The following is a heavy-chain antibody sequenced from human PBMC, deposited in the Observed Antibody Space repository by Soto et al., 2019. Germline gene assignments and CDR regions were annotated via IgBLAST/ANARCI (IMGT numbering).Heavy chain of an antibody. V-gene: IGHV4-61*01. CDR2: IYYTGSV. CDR1: GGPVSNGNYY. J-gene: IGHJ5*02. CDR3: ARDRHYASRGHYFLENWFDP. Sequence: SETLSLTCSVSGGPVSNGNYYWTWLRQPPGKGLEWIGHIYYTGSVTYNPSLTSRVTISLDTSKNQFSLKLTSVTTADAAVYYCARDRHYASRGHYFLENWFDPWGPGTLVTVSS. D-gene: IGHD3-22*01.